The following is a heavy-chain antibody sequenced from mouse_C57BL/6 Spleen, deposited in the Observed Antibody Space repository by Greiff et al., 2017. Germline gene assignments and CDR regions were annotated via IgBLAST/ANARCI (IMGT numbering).Heavy chain of an antibody. CDR1: GYTFTSYL. V-gene: IGHV1-69*01. J-gene: IGHJ4*01. CDR3: ATLWDCAMDD. Sequence: VQLQQPGAELVMPGASVRLSCKASGYTFTSYLMHWVKQRPGQGLEWIGEIDPSDSYTNYNQKFKGKSTLTVDKSSSTAYMQLSSLTSEDSAVYYCATLWDCAMDDWGQGTSVTVAS. CDR2: IDPSDSYT. D-gene: IGHD1-1*02.